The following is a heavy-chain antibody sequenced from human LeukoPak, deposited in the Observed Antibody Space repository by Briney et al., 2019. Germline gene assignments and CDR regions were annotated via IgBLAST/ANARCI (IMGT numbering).Heavy chain of an antibody. J-gene: IGHJ4*02. D-gene: IGHD6-13*01. CDR3: ARHGVVAAAGFDY. CDR2: INHSGST. CDR1: GGSFSGYY. Sequence: PSETLSLTCAVYGGSFSGYYWSWIRQPPGKGLEWIGEINHSGSTNYNPSLKSRVTISVGTSKNQFSLKLSSVTAADTAVYYCARHGVVAAAGFDYWGQGTLVTVSS. V-gene: IGHV4-34*01.